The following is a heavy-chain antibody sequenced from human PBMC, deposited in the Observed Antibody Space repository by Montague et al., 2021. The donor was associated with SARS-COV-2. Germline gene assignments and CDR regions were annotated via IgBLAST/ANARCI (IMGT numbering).Heavy chain of an antibody. Sequence: SETLSLTCTVSGGSISSYFWSWIRQSPGKGLEWIGYFYHSGGTKYNPSLKSRVTISGDTSKNQFSLKLSPVTTADTAVYYCARSGAVPMDWGQGTLVTVSS. D-gene: IGHD3-10*01. J-gene: IGHJ4*02. CDR3: ARSGAVPMD. CDR2: FYHSGGT. CDR1: GGSISSYF. V-gene: IGHV4-59*13.